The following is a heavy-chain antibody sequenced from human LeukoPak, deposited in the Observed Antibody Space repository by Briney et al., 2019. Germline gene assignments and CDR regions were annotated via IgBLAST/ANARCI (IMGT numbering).Heavy chain of an antibody. Sequence: PSETLSLTCTVSGGSISSYYWSWIRQPPGKGLEWIGYIYYSGSTNYNPSLKSRVTISVDTSKNQFSLKLSSVTAADTAVYYCARYREVGYSYGYPFDPWGQGTLVTVSS. CDR3: ARYREVGYSYGYPFDP. V-gene: IGHV4-59*01. D-gene: IGHD5-18*01. CDR1: GGSISSYY. J-gene: IGHJ5*02. CDR2: IYYSGST.